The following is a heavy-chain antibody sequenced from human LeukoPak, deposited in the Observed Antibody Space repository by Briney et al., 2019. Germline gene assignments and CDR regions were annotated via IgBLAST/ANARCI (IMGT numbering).Heavy chain of an antibody. J-gene: IGHJ1*01. Sequence: PSETLSLTCTVSGGSISSYYWNWIRQPPGKGLEWIGSIYYSGSTYYNPSLKSRVTISVDTSKNQFSLKLSSVTAADTAVYYCARGITMIVVVSLRPPAEYFQHWGQGTLVTVSS. D-gene: IGHD3-22*01. CDR3: ARGITMIVVVSLRPPAEYFQH. CDR2: IYYSGST. CDR1: GGSISSYY. V-gene: IGHV4-39*01.